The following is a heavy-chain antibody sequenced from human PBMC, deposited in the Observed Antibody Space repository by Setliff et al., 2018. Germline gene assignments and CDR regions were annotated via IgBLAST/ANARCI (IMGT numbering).Heavy chain of an antibody. Sequence: PSETLSLTCTVSGGSISSTSYYWGWIRQPPGEGLEWIGSIYHSGSSYYNPSLRSRVTISVDTSKNQFSLILRSVTAADTAVYYCARGRMRGGCSGPSCTYDPFDIWGQGTPVTVSS. D-gene: IGHD2-2*01. CDR3: ARGRMRGGCSGPSCTYDPFDI. V-gene: IGHV4-39*07. J-gene: IGHJ3*02. CDR2: IYHSGSS. CDR1: GGSISSTSYY.